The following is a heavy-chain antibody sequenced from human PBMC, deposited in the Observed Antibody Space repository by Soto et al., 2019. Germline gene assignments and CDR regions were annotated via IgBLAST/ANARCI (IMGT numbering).Heavy chain of an antibody. CDR3: ARLSETDYDILTGTPSYGMDV. J-gene: IGHJ6*02. V-gene: IGHV4-39*01. Sequence: SETLSLTCTVSGGSISSSSYYWGWIRQPPGKGLERIGSIYYSGSTYYNPSLKSRVTISVDTSKNQFSLKLSSVTAADTAVYYCARLSETDYDILTGTPSYGMDVWGQGTTVTVSS. D-gene: IGHD3-9*01. CDR1: GGSISSSSYY. CDR2: IYYSGST.